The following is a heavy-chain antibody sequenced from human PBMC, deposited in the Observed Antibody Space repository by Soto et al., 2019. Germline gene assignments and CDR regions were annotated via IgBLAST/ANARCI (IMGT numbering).Heavy chain of an antibody. J-gene: IGHJ5*02. V-gene: IGHV4-59*08. CDR1: GGSISSYY. CDR2: IYYSGST. D-gene: IGHD3-10*01. Sequence: PSETLSLTCTVSGGSISSYYWSWIRQPPGKGLEWIGYIYYSGSTNYNPSLKSRVTISVDTSKNQFSLKLSSVTAADTAVYYCAGTAYYGSGSGWFDPWGQGTLVTVS. CDR3: AGTAYYGSGSGWFDP.